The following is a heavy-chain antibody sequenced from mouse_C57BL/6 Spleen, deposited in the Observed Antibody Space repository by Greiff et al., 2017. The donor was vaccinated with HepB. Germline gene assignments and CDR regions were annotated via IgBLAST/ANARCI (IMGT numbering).Heavy chain of an antibody. V-gene: IGHV1-72*01. D-gene: IGHD2-2*01. CDR1: GYTFTSYW. CDR2: IDPNSGGT. Sequence: QVQLKQPGAELVKPGASVKLSCKASGYTFTSYWMHWVKQRPGRGLEWIGRIDPNSGGTKYNEKFKSKATLTVDKPSSTAYMQLSSLTYEDSAVYYCAKMVTTGYYFDYWGQGTTLTVSS. CDR3: AKMVTTGYYFDY. J-gene: IGHJ2*01.